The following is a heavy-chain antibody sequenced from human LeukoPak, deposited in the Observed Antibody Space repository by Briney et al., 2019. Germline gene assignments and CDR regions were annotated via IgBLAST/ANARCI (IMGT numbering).Heavy chain of an antibody. CDR3: ARMGGSYYFDY. Sequence: PSETLSLTCAVYGGSFSGYYWSWIRQPPGKGLEWIGEINHSGSTNYSPSLKSRVTISVDTSKNQFSLKLSSVTAADTAVYYCARMGGSYYFDYWGQGTLVTVSS. CDR2: INHSGST. V-gene: IGHV4-34*01. D-gene: IGHD1-26*01. J-gene: IGHJ4*02. CDR1: GGSFSGYY.